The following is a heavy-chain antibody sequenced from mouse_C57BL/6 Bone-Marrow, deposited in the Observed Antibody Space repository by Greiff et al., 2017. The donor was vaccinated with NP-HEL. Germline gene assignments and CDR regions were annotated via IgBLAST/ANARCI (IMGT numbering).Heavy chain of an antibody. V-gene: IGHV5-12*01. CDR3: ARQRWLLLDY. CDR2: ISNGGGST. Sequence: VQLVESGGGLVQPGGSLKLSCAASGFTFSDYYMYWVRQTPEKRLEWVAYISNGGGSTYYPDTVKGRFTISRDNAKNTLYLQMSRLKSEDTAMYYCARQRWLLLDYWGQGTTLSVSS. J-gene: IGHJ2*01. CDR1: GFTFSDYY. D-gene: IGHD2-3*01.